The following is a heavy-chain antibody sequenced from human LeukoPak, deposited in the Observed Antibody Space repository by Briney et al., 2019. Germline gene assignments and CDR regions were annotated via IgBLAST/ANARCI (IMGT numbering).Heavy chain of an antibody. J-gene: IGHJ4*02. D-gene: IGHD4/OR15-4a*01. CDR2: IYSDNT. V-gene: IGHV3-53*01. Sequence: GGPLRLSCTVSGFTDSSNSMRWVRQAPRKGLEGVSFIYSDNTHYPDSVKGRFTISRDNSKNTLYLQMSSLRAEDTAVYYCARRAGAYSHPYDYWGQGTLVTVSS. CDR3: ARRAGAYSHPYDY. CDR1: GFTDSSNS.